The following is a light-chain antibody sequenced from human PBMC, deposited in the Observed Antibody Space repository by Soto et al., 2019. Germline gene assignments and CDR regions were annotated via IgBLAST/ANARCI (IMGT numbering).Light chain of an antibody. CDR2: EVS. CDR3: SSYTTRSSSV. CDR1: SSDVGGYNY. Sequence: LTQPASVSESPGQSITISCTGTSSDVGGYNYVSWYQQHPGKAPKLMVYEVSNRPSGVSYRFSGSKSGNTASLTISGLQAEDEADYYCSSYTTRSSSVFGTGTKVTVL. J-gene: IGLJ1*01. V-gene: IGLV2-14*01.